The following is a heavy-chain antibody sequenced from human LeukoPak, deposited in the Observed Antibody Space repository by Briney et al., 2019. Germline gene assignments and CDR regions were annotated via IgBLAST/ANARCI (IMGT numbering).Heavy chain of an antibody. CDR1: GFTFSDYY. D-gene: IGHD1-26*01. CDR3: ARRRDSGSLQHFDY. V-gene: IGHV3-11*01. J-gene: IGHJ4*02. CDR2: ISSSGTTI. Sequence: GGSLRLSCAASGFTFSDYYMSWIRQAPEKGLEWVSYISSSGTTIYYADSVKGRFTISRDNAKNSLYLQMNSLRAEDTAVYYCARRRDSGSLQHFDYWGQGTLVTVSS.